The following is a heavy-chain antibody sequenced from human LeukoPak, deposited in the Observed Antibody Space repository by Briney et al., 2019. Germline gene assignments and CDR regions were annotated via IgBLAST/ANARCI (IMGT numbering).Heavy chain of an antibody. D-gene: IGHD1-14*01. V-gene: IGHV3-23*01. CDR3: AKLHNLNSDC. CDR1: GFTFSDYA. Sequence: GGSLRLSCAASGFTFSDYAMNWVRQAPGKGLEWVSTISGSGGNTYYAGSVKGRFTISRDNSKNTLYLQMNSLRAEDTAVYYCAKLHNLNSDCWGQGTLVTVSS. CDR2: ISGSGGNT. J-gene: IGHJ4*02.